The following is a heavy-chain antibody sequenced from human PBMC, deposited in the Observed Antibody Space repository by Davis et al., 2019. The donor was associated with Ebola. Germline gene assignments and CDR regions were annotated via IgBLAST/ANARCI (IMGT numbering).Heavy chain of an antibody. CDR2: IYPGDSDT. Sequence: TVSCQGSGYSFTSYWIGWVRQLPGKGLAWLGTIYPGDSDTRYSPSFQGQVTISADKSISTAYLQWSSLKASDTAMYYCARLYGDLYYYGMDVWGQGTTVTVSS. D-gene: IGHD4-17*01. V-gene: IGHV5-51*01. J-gene: IGHJ6*02. CDR1: GYSFTSYW. CDR3: ARLYGDLYYYGMDV.